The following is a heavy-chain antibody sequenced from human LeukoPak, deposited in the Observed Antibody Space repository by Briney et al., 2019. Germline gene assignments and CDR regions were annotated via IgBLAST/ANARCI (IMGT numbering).Heavy chain of an antibody. CDR2: IYPGDSDT. V-gene: IGHV5-51*01. D-gene: IGHD6-13*01. Sequence: GESLKISGKGSGYSFTSYWIGWVRQMPGKGLEWMGIIYPGDSDTRYSPSFQGQVTISADKSISTAYLQWSSLKASDTAMYYCARQIAAAGHWFDPWGQGTLVTVSS. CDR1: GYSFTSYW. CDR3: ARQIAAAGHWFDP. J-gene: IGHJ5*02.